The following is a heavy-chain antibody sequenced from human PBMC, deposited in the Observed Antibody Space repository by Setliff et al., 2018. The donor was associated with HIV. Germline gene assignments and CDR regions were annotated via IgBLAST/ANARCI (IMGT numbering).Heavy chain of an antibody. Sequence: ASVKVSCKASGHTFTSYAMHWVRQAPGQRPEWMGWINAGNGNTKYSQKFQGRVTITRDTSASTAYMELSSLRSEDTAVYYCARAAGVPAVHTPFRYYYYMDVWGKGTTVTVSS. CDR2: INAGNGNT. D-gene: IGHD2-2*01. J-gene: IGHJ6*03. V-gene: IGHV1-3*01. CDR1: GHTFTSYA. CDR3: ARAAGVPAVHTPFRYYYYMDV.